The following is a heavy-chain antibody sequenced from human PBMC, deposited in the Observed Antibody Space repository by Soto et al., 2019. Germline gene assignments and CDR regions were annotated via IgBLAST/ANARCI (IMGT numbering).Heavy chain of an antibody. Sequence: GSLRLSCAATGFTFSSHAMNWVRQAPGKGLEWVSVISFDGSNRYYAESVRGRYTISRDNSKNILYLHMNSLRPDDTAIYYCARAHGPYYDSSYYGLARNYFDYWGQGTLVTVS. J-gene: IGHJ4*02. CDR2: ISFDGSNR. CDR1: GFTFSSHA. CDR3: ARAHGPYYDSSYYGLARNYFDY. D-gene: IGHD3-22*01. V-gene: IGHV3-30-3*01.